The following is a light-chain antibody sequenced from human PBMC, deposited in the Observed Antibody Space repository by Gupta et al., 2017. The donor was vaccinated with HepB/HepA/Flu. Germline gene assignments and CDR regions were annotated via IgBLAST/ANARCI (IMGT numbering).Light chain of an antibody. Sequence: QSVPTQPPSVSGAPGQRVTISCTGSSSNIGAGYDVHWYQQLPGTAPKLLIYVNNNRPSGVPDRFSGSKSGTSASLAITGLQAEDEANYYCQSYDRSRMTKVFGGGTKLTVL. V-gene: IGLV1-40*01. CDR2: VNN. J-gene: IGLJ3*02. CDR1: SSNIGAGYD. CDR3: QSYDRSRMTKV.